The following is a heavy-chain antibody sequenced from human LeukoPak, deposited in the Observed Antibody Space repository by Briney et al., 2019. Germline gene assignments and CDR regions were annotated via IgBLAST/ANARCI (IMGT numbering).Heavy chain of an antibody. CDR3: ARETSLGYCRGGSCYSYWFDP. CDR1: GYTFTSYD. J-gene: IGHJ5*02. CDR2: MNPNSGNT. D-gene: IGHD2-15*01. Sequence: ASVKVSCKASGYTFTSYDINWVRQATGQGLEWMGWMNPNSGNTGYAQKFQGRVPMTRNTSISTAYMELSSLRCEDAAVYYCARETSLGYCRGGSCYSYWFDPWGQGTLVTVSS. V-gene: IGHV1-8*01.